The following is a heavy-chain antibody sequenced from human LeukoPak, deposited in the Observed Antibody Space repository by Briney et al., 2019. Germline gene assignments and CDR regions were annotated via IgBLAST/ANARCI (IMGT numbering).Heavy chain of an antibody. Sequence: ASVKVSCKVSGYTLTELSMHWVRQAPGKGLEWMGGFDPEDGETIYAQKFQGRVTMTEDTSTDTAYMELSSLRSEDTAVYYCATFLYQLLLYGYWGQGTLVTVSS. V-gene: IGHV1-24*01. CDR2: FDPEDGET. CDR1: GYTLTELS. CDR3: ATFLYQLLLYGY. D-gene: IGHD2-2*01. J-gene: IGHJ4*02.